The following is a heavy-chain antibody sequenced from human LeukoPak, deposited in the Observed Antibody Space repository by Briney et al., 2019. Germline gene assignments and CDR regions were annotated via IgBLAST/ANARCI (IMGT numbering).Heavy chain of an antibody. CDR1: GFTFSSNW. D-gene: IGHD5-24*01. V-gene: IGHV3-74*01. Sequence: GGSLRLSCAASGFTFSSNWMHWVRQAPGKGLVWVARINSDGSSTNYADSVKGRFTISRDNAKNTLYLQMNSLRAEDTAVYYCARANRDGYTLTPLFDYWGQGTLVTAPS. J-gene: IGHJ4*02. CDR2: INSDGSST. CDR3: ARANRDGYTLTPLFDY.